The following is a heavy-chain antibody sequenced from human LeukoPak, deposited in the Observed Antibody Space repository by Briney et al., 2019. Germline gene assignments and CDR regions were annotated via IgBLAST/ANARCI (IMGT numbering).Heavy chain of an antibody. V-gene: IGHV1-46*01. CDR1: GYTFTSHY. J-gene: IGHJ5*02. Sequence: ASVKVSCKASGYTFTSHYLHWVRQAPGQGLEWMGIRNPNGGTTNYAQKFQDRVTKTTDTSTNTVYMELSSLRSEDTAVYYCARGDLRGIKGAAFDPWGQGTLVTVSS. D-gene: IGHD3-10*01. CDR3: ARGDLRGIKGAAFDP. CDR2: RNPNGGTT.